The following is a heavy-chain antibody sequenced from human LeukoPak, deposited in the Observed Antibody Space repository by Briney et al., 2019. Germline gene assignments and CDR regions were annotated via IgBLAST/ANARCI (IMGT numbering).Heavy chain of an antibody. Sequence: SETLSLTCTVSGGSISSGGYYWSWIWQPPGKGLEWIGYIYHSGSTYYNPSLKSRVTISVDRSKNQFSLILTSVSASDTAIYYCARDHWLFSSKTWYYYGMDVWGQGTTVTVSS. CDR1: GGSISSGGYY. CDR2: IYHSGST. J-gene: IGHJ6*02. CDR3: ARDHWLFSSKTWYYYGMDV. V-gene: IGHV4-30-2*02. D-gene: IGHD3-9*01.